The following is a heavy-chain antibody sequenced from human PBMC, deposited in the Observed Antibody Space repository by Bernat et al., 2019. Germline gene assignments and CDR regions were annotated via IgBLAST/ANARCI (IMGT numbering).Heavy chain of an antibody. CDR1: GFTVSSTY. J-gene: IGHJ4*02. V-gene: IGHV3-53*01. CDR3: VRDWLRGYYYGSGSYI. D-gene: IGHD3-10*01. CDR2: IYSGGTT. Sequence: EVQLVESGGGLIQPGGSLRLSCAASGFTVSSTYMNWVRQAPGKGLEWVSLIYSGGTTYYAESVKGRFTISRDNSKNTLYLQMNSLRAEDTAVYYCVRDWLRGYYYGSGSYIWGQGTVVTVSS.